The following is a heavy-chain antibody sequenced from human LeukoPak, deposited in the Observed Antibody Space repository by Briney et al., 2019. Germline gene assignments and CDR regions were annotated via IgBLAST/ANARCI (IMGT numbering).Heavy chain of an antibody. CDR2: INWNGGST. CDR1: GFTFDDYG. V-gene: IGHV3-20*04. D-gene: IGHD1-26*01. Sequence: GGSLRLSCAASGFTFDDYGMSWVRQAPGKGLEWVSGINWNGGSTGYADSLRGRFTISRDNAKNSLYLQMNSLRAEDTALYYCASGGIYYGAAFDFWGQGTLVTVSS. CDR3: ASGGIYYGAAFDF. J-gene: IGHJ4*02.